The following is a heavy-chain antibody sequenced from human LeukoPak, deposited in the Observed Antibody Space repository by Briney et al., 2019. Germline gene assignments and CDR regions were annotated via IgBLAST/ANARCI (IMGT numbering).Heavy chain of an antibody. D-gene: IGHD2-2*01. CDR3: ARLGLGSSEDY. CDR1: GASISSSSDY. J-gene: IGHJ4*02. Sequence: SETLSLTCSVSGASISSSSDYWGWIRQPPGTGLEWIGIIYYSGRTYYNSSLKSRVTISVDTSNNQFSLSLNSVTAADTAVYYCARLGLGSSEDYWGQGTLVTVSS. CDR2: IYYSGRT. V-gene: IGHV4-39*07.